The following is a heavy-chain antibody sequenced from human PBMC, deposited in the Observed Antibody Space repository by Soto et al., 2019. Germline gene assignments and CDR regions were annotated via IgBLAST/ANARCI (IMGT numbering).Heavy chain of an antibody. D-gene: IGHD2-2*02. CDR3: ANAAAIPSPFDY. J-gene: IGHJ4*02. Sequence: QVQLVESGGGVVQPGRSLRLSCAASGFTFSSYGMHWVRQAPGKGLEWVAVISYDGSNKYYADSVKGRFTISRDNSKNTLYLQMNSLRSEDTAVYYCANAAAIPSPFDYWGQGTLVTVSS. CDR1: GFTFSSYG. CDR2: ISYDGSNK. V-gene: IGHV3-30*18.